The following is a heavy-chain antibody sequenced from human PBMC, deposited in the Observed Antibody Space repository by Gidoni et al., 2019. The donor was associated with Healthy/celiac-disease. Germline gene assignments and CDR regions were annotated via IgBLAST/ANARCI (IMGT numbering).Heavy chain of an antibody. CDR3: AKGVGALDYYYFDY. J-gene: IGHJ4*02. CDR1: GFTFRSYA. V-gene: IGHV3-23*01. CDR2: ISGSGGST. Sequence: EVQLLESGGGLVQPGGSLRLSCAASGFTFRSYAISWVRQAPGKGLEWVSAISGSGGSTYYADSVKGRFTISRDNSKNTLYLQMNSLRAEDTAVYYCAKGVGALDYYYFDYWGQGTLVTVSS. D-gene: IGHD1-26*01.